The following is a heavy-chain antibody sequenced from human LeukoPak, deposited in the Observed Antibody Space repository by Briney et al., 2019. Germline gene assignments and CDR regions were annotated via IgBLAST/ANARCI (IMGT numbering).Heavy chain of an antibody. Sequence: GGSLRLSCAASGFTFSGHDMTWVRQAPGKGLEWVSGISGSGVSTYYADSVKGRFTISRDNSKGTLYLQMNSLRADDTAVYYCAKRCGSGSYYNIDYWGQGTLVTVSS. CDR2: ISGSGVST. CDR1: GFTFSGHD. J-gene: IGHJ4*02. CDR3: AKRCGSGSYYNIDY. V-gene: IGHV3-23*01. D-gene: IGHD3-10*01.